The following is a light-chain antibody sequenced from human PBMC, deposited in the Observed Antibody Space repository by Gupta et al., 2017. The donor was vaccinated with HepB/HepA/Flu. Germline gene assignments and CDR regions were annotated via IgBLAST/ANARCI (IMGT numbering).Light chain of an antibody. Sequence: IQMTQSPSTLSAPVAERVTITRRASQCISDWLAWYQQKPGKAPNLLIYRASTLESGVPSRFSGSGSGTEFTLTISSLQPDDFATYYCLEGSRSSWTFGQGTKVEIK. J-gene: IGKJ1*01. CDR1: QCISDW. V-gene: IGKV1-5*03. CDR2: RAS. CDR3: LEGSRSSWT.